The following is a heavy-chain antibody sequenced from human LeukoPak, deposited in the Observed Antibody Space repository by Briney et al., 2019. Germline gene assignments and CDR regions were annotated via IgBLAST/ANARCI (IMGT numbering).Heavy chain of an antibody. Sequence: ASVKVSCKASGYTLTGYYMHWVRQAPGQGLEGMGWINPNSGGTNYAQKFQGRVTMTRDTSISTAYMELSRLRSDDTAVYYCARAGGSAGMDFDYWGQGTLVTVSS. D-gene: IGHD3-10*01. J-gene: IGHJ4*02. CDR3: ARAGGSAGMDFDY. CDR1: GYTLTGYY. CDR2: INPNSGGT. V-gene: IGHV1-2*02.